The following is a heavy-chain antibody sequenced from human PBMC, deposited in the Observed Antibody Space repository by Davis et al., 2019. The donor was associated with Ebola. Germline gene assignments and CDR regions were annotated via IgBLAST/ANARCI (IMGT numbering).Heavy chain of an antibody. CDR3: TIVGATPH. J-gene: IGHJ4*02. CDR2: ISGSGDSR. D-gene: IGHD1-26*01. V-gene: IGHV3-23*01. Sequence: GESLKISCAASGFTFSNYAMTWVRQAPGKGLEWVSSISGSGDSRYYADSVKGRFTISRDNSKNTVYLQMNSLRAEDTAVYYCTIVGATPHWGQGTLVTVSS. CDR1: GFTFSNYA.